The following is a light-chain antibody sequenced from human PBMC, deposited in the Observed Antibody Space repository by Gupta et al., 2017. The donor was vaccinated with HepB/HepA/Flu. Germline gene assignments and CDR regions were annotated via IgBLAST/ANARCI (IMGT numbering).Light chain of an antibody. CDR3: QQKNNCPRT. Sequence: ETVMTQFPATLSVSPGESATLSCRASQTVGRNLAWYQQKSGQAPVLLIYGASTRVTGVPDRFSGSGSETEFTLTISSRQSEDFAIYYCQQKNNCPRTFGQGTXVEIE. V-gene: IGKV3-15*01. CDR1: QTVGRN. CDR2: GAS. J-gene: IGKJ1*01.